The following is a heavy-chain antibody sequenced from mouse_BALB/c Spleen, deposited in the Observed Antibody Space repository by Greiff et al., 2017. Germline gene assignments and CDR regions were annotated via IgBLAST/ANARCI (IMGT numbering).Heavy chain of an antibody. D-gene: IGHD1-1*01. CDR2: INPYNDGT. CDR1: GYTFTSYV. J-gene: IGHJ3*01. Sequence: EVQLQESGPELVKPGASVKMSCKASGYTFTSYVMHWVKQKPGQGLEWIGYINPYNDGTKYNEKFKGKATLTSDKSSSTAYMELSSLTSEDSAVYYCARVDYYGSSYSPWFAYWGQGTLVTVSA. V-gene: IGHV1-14*01. CDR3: ARVDYYGSSYSPWFAY.